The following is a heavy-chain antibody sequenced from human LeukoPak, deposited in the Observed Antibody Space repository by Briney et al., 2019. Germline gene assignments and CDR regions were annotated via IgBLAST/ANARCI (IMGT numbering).Heavy chain of an antibody. V-gene: IGHV4-39*07. J-gene: IGHJ4*02. CDR3: ARDRGGNYVY. CDR2: IYYSGST. Sequence: SETLSLTCTVSGGSIRSSSYYWGWIRQPPGKGLEWIGSIYYSGSTYYNPSLKSRVTISVDTSKNQFSPKLTSVTAADTAVYYCARDRGGNYVYWGQGSLVTVSS. D-gene: IGHD4-23*01. CDR1: GGSIRSSSYY.